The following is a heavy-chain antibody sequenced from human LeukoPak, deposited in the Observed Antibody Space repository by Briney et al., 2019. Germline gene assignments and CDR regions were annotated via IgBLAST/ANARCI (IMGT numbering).Heavy chain of an antibody. D-gene: IGHD2-21*02. CDR3: PRNYCGGPCYWDYFDY. CDR2: FSYTGST. CDR1: GGSISRNY. Sequence: XETLSLTWTVCGGSISRNYWSWIRQPXGKGLEWIGYFSYTGSTNYNPSLKGRVTISVDTSKNQFSLKMSSVTAADTAMYYCPRNYCGGPCYWDYFDYWGPGTLVTVSS. V-gene: IGHV4-59*08. J-gene: IGHJ4*02.